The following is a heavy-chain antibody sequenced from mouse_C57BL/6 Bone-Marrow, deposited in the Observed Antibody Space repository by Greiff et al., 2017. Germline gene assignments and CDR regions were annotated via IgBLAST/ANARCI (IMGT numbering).Heavy chain of an antibody. CDR3: TRGCIVRTGGGNYAMGY. CDR1: GYTFTSYW. CDR2: IDPSDSYT. J-gene: IGHJ4*01. V-gene: IGHV1-69*01. Sequence: QVQLQQPGAELVMPGASVKLSCKASGYTFTSYWMHWVKQRPGQGLEWIGEIDPSDSYTNYNQKFKGKSTLTVDKSSSTAYMQLNSLTSEDSAVYFGTRGCIVRTGGGNYAMGYWGQGTSVTVSS. D-gene: IGHD3-3*01.